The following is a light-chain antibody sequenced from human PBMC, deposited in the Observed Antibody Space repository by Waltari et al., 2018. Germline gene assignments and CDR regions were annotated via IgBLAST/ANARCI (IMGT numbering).Light chain of an antibody. V-gene: IGLV2-23*02. CDR3: CSYAGNSIYV. J-gene: IGLJ1*01. Sequence: QSALTQPAPVSGSPGQSITISCTGTTSAVGGYTLVSCYQHHPGKAPKLIIFEVSERPSGVSNRFSGSKSGNTASLTISGLQAEDEADYHCCSYAGNSIYVFGTGTRVTVL. CDR1: TSAVGGYTL. CDR2: EVS.